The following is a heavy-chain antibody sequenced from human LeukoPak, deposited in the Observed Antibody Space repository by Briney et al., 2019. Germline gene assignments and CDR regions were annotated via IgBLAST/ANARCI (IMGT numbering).Heavy chain of an antibody. D-gene: IGHD1-1*01. Sequence: ASVKVSCKASGNSFTGYFLHWVRQAPGQGLEWMGRINPDSGGTNYAQRFQGRVTMTRDTSITTAYMELSRVRSDDTAVYYCARVNINNWHSCDYWGQGTLVTVSS. V-gene: IGHV1-2*06. CDR3: ARVNINNWHSCDY. CDR2: INPDSGGT. J-gene: IGHJ4*02. CDR1: GNSFTGYF.